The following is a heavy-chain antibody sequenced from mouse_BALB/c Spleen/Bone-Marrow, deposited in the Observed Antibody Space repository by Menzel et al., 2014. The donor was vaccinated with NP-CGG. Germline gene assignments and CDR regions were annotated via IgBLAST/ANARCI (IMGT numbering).Heavy chain of an antibody. V-gene: IGHV5-9-2*01. CDR2: ISGGGSYT. Sequence: EVMLVESGGGLVKSGGSLKLSCAASGFSFNSYGMSWVRQTPEKRLEWVVTISGGGSYTFYPDSVKGRFTISRDNAKNNLYLQLSSLRSEDTALYYCARHACYDQTEVAFVYWGQGTLVTVSA. J-gene: IGHJ3*01. CDR3: ARHACYDQTEVAFVY. CDR1: GFSFNSYG. D-gene: IGHD2-3*01.